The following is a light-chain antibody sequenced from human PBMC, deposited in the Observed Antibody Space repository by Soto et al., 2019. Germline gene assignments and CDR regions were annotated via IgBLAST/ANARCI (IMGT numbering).Light chain of an antibody. J-gene: IGKJ1*01. V-gene: IGKV1-12*01. CDR1: QDINSR. Sequence: QDINSRLAWFQQQPGRPPKYVIQAATMLQSGFPSRFDGSGSGRDFTLTIHTLQPEDSATYYCLQVANFTRTVGQGTTVDIX. CDR3: LQVANFTRT. CDR2: AAT.